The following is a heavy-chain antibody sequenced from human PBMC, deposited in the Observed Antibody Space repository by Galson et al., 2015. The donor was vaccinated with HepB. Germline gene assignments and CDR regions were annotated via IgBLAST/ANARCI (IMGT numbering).Heavy chain of an antibody. CDR1: GFTFSSYG. D-gene: IGHD3-22*01. CDR3: AKTARGYDSSGYLGG. CDR2: ISYDGSNK. Sequence: SLRLSCAASGFTFSSYGMHWVRQAPGKGLEWVAVISYDGSNKYYADSVKGRFTISRDNSKNTLYLQMNSLRAEDTAVYYCAKTARGYDSSGYLGGWGQGTLVTVSS. V-gene: IGHV3-30*18. J-gene: IGHJ4*02.